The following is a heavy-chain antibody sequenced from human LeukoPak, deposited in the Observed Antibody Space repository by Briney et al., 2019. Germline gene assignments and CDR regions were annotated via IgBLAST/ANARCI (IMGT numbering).Heavy chain of an antibody. V-gene: IGHV3-11*01. D-gene: IGHD5-24*01. J-gene: IGHJ3*02. CDR1: GFTFSDYY. Sequence: GESLRLFCAASGFTFSDYYMSWIRQAPGKGLEWVSYISSSGSTIYYADSVKGRFTISRDNAKNSLYLQMNSLRAEDTAVYYCARAEEGYSPRIGGFDIWGQGTMVTVSS. CDR2: ISSSGSTI. CDR3: ARAEEGYSPRIGGFDI.